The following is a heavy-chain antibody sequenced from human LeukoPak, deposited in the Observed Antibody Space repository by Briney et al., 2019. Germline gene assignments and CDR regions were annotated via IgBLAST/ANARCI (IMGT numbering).Heavy chain of an antibody. J-gene: IGHJ4*02. CDR2: INAGNGNT. V-gene: IGHV1-3*01. CDR3: AISSGWYDVLDY. CDR1: GYTFTSYA. Sequence: ASVKVSCKTSGYTFTSYAMNWVRQAPGQRLEWMGWINAGNGNTKYSQKFQGRVTITRDTTASTAYMELSSLRSEDTAVYYCAISSGWYDVLDYWGQGTLVTVSS. D-gene: IGHD6-19*01.